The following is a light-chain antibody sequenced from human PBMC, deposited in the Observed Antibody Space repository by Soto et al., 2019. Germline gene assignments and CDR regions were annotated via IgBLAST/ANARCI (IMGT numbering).Light chain of an antibody. CDR1: QGIGSW. CDR3: QQYNEWPPFT. V-gene: IGKV1D-16*01. J-gene: IGKJ5*01. Sequence: IHITHSPSSLSSSILYIFTITCLSSQGIGSWLAWYQQRPGKAPKLLIYAASSLQSGVPSRFSGSVSGTEFTLTISSLQSEDFAVYYCQQYNEWPPFTFGQGTRLEIK. CDR2: AAS.